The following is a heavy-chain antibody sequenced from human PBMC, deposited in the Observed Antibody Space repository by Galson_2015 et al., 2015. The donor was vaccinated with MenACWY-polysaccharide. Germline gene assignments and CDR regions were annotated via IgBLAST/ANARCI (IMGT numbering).Heavy chain of an antibody. J-gene: IGHJ4*02. Sequence: ETLSLTCAVSDYSIRSGYFWGWIRQPPGKGLEWIASIFHSWTTYYNPSLKSRVTISVDTSKNQFSLKLSSVTAADTAVYYCARVEKYSGSFYILFWGQGTPVTVPS. CDR3: ARVEKYSGSFYILF. CDR1: DYSIRSGYF. CDR2: IFHSWTT. V-gene: IGHV4-38-2*01. D-gene: IGHD1-26*01.